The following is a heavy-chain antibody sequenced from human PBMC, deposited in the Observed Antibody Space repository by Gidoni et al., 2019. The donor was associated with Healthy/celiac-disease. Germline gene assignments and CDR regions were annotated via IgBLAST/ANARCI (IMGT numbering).Heavy chain of an antibody. CDR1: GFTFSSYG. CDR3: ARGHCSSTSCYQFDY. CDR2: IWYDGSNK. Sequence: QVQLVESGGGVVQPGRSLRLSCAASGFTFSSYGMHWVRQAPGKGLEWVAVIWYDGSNKYYADSVKGRFTISRDNSKNTLYLQMNSRRAEDTAVYYCARGHCSSTSCYQFDYWGQGTLVTVSS. V-gene: IGHV3-33*01. D-gene: IGHD2-2*01. J-gene: IGHJ4*02.